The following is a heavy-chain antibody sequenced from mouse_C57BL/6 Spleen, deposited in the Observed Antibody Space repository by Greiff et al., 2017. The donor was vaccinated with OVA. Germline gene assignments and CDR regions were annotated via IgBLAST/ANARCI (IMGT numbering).Heavy chain of an antibody. D-gene: IGHD1-1*01. CDR3: ARDRDYYGSSPYWYFDV. CDR1: GYSITSGYD. J-gene: IGHJ1*03. V-gene: IGHV3-1*01. CDR2: ISYSGST. Sequence: VQLQQSGPGLVKPSQSLSLTCTVTGYSITSGYDWHWIRHLPGNKLEWMGYISYSGSTNYNPSLKSRNSITQDTSKNHFFLKLNSVTTEDTATYYCARDRDYYGSSPYWYFDVWGTGTTVTVSS.